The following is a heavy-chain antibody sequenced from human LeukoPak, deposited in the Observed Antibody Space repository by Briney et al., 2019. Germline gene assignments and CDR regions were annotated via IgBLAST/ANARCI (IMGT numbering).Heavy chain of an antibody. V-gene: IGHV4-34*01. D-gene: IGHD1-26*01. CDR2: INHSGST. Sequence: SETLSLTCAVYGESFSGYYWSWIRQPPGKGLEWIGEINHSGSTNYNPSLKSRVTISVDTSKNQFSLELSSVTAADTAVYYCARGGWKYSGTYLNYWGQGTLLTVSS. CDR3: ARGGWKYSGTYLNY. J-gene: IGHJ4*02. CDR1: GESFSGYY.